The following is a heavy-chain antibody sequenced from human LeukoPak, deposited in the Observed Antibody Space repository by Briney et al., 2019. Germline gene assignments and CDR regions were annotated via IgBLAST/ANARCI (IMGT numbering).Heavy chain of an antibody. CDR2: INHSGST. V-gene: IGHV4-34*01. CDR3: ARGRIAAAGPGLDY. J-gene: IGHJ4*02. Sequence: PSETLSLTCAVYGGSFSGYYWSWIRQPPGEGLEWIGEINHSGSTNYNPSLKSRVTISVDTSKNQFSLKLSSVTAADTAVYYCARGRIAAAGPGLDYWGQGTLVTVSS. D-gene: IGHD6-13*01. CDR1: GGSFSGYY.